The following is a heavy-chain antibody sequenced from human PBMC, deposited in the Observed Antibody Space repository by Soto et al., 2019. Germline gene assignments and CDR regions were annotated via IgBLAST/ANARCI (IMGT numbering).Heavy chain of an antibody. Sequence: ASVKVPCKASGNTFTSYDINWVRQATGHGLEWMGWINPNSGNIGYAQKFQGRVTMTRDTAIRTAYMEVSRLRSDDTAVYYCARGRASGSYYLLDYWGQGTLVTVSS. D-gene: IGHD3-10*01. CDR2: INPNSGNI. CDR3: ARGRASGSYYLLDY. V-gene: IGHV1-8*01. CDR1: GNTFTSYD. J-gene: IGHJ4*02.